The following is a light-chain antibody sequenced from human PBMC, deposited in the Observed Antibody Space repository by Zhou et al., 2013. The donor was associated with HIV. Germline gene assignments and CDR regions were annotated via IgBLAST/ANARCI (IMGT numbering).Light chain of an antibody. J-gene: IGKJ3*01. CDR1: QNIASW. V-gene: IGKV1D-12*01. Sequence: DIQMTQSPSSVYAFVGDSVTITCRASQNIASWLAWYQQKPGKAPRLLIYSASTLESGVPSRFSGSGSGTVFTLTINSLQPEDFATYFCQQANTFPYTFGPGTKVEIK. CDR2: SAS. CDR3: QQANTFPYT.